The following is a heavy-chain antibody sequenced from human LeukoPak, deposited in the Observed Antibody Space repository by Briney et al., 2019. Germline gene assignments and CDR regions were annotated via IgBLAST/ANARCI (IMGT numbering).Heavy chain of an antibody. CDR2: ISGSGGTT. CDR3: ARGRPDRSITIFGVVASPNWFDP. Sequence: PGGSLRLSCAASGFTFNTYAMSWVRQAPGKGLEWVSAISGSGGTTYYADSVKGRFTISRDNAKNSLYLQMNSLRDEDTAVYYCARGRPDRSITIFGVVASPNWFDPWGQGTLVTVSS. V-gene: IGHV3-23*01. J-gene: IGHJ5*02. CDR1: GFTFNTYA. D-gene: IGHD3-3*01.